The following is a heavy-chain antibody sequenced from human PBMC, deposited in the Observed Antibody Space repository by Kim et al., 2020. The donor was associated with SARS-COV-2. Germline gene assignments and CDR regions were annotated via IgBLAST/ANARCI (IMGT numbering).Heavy chain of an antibody. CDR2: T. V-gene: IGHV4-4*02. D-gene: IGHD6-13*01. Sequence: TTYNPSLKSRVTISVDKSKNQFSLKLSSVTAADTAVYYCASFSSSWTLDYWGQGTLVTVSS. J-gene: IGHJ4*02. CDR3: ASFSSSWTLDY.